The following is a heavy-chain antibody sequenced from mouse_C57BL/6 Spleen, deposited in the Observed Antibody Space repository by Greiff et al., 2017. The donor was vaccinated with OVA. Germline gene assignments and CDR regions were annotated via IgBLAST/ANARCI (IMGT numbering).Heavy chain of an antibody. CDR1: GYTFTSYW. J-gene: IGHJ4*01. V-gene: IGHV1-69*01. Sequence: QVQLKQPGAELVMPGASVKLSCKASGYTFTSYWMHWVKQRPGQGLEWIGEIDPSDSYTNYNQKFKGKSTLTVDKSSSTAYMQLSSLTSEDSAVYYCARRREGYAMDYWGQGTSVTVSS. CDR3: ARRREGYAMDY. CDR2: IDPSDSYT.